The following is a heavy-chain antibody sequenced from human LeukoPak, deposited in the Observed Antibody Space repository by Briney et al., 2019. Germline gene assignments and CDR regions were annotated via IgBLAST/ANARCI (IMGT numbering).Heavy chain of an antibody. J-gene: IGHJ6*04. V-gene: IGHV3-48*03. CDR3: AELGITLIGGV. D-gene: IGHD3-10*02. CDR2: ISSSGSTI. CDR1: GFTFSSYE. Sequence: GGSLRLSCAASGFTFSSYEMNWVRQAPGKGLEWVSYISSSGSTIYYADSVKGRFTISRDNAKNSLYLHMNSLRAEDTAVYYCAELGITLIGGVWGKGTTVTISS.